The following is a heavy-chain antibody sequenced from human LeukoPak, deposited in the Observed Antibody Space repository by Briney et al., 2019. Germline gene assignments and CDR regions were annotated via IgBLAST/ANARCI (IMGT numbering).Heavy chain of an antibody. J-gene: IGHJ4*02. CDR1: GGSISSYY. V-gene: IGHV4-59*01. CDR3: ARVGEYSGYDSTFDY. D-gene: IGHD5-12*01. CDR2: IYYSGRT. Sequence: SETLSLTCTVSGGSISSYYWSWIRQPPGKGLEWIGYIYYSGRTNYNPSLKSRVTISVDTSKNQFSLRLSSVTAADTAVYYSARVGEYSGYDSTFDYWGQGTLVTVSS.